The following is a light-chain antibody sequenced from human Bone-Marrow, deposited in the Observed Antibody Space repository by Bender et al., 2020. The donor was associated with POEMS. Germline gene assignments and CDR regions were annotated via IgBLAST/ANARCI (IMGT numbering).Light chain of an antibody. J-gene: IGLJ1*01. Sequence: QSALTQPASVSGSPGQAITISCTATSSDVGNFDLVSWYQYQPGKAPKVLIYEGGKRPSGVSNRFSGSKSGNTASLTVSGLQAEDEADYYCCSFAGSSTYVFGTGTKVTVL. CDR2: EGG. CDR1: SSDVGNFDL. V-gene: IGLV2-23*01. CDR3: CSFAGSSTYV.